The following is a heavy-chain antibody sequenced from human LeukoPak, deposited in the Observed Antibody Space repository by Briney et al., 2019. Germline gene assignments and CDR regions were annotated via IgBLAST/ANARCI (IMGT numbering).Heavy chain of an antibody. Sequence: SGPTLVNPTQTLTLTCTFSGFSLNTRELSVGRIRQPPGKALEWLALVYWHGDTRYSPSLRGKITIIKDTSKNQVVLTMSNIGPRDKGTYYCAHGRGFGSGDYFDYWGQGIMVTVSS. D-gene: IGHD3-10*01. V-gene: IGHV2-5*01. CDR2: VYWHGDT. CDR1: GFSLNTRELS. CDR3: AHGRGFGSGDYFDY. J-gene: IGHJ4*02.